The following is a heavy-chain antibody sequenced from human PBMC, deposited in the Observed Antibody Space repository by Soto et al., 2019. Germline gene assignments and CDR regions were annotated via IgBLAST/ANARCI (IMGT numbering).Heavy chain of an antibody. Sequence: QVQLQESGPGLVKPSQTLSLTCTVSGGSISSSDYYWSWIRQHPGKGLEWIGYIYYSGSTRYNPSLQSRLTIPQDTCKNQFSLNLSSVSAADTAVYYCARWVVVVVASTGGLDVWGHGTTGSVSS. D-gene: IGHD2-15*01. CDR2: IYYSGST. V-gene: IGHV4-31*03. CDR3: ARWVVVVVASTGGLDV. J-gene: IGHJ6*02. CDR1: GGSISSSDYY.